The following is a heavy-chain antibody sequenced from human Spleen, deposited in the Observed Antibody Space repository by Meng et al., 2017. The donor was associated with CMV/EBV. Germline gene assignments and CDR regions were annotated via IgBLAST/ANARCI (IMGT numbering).Heavy chain of an antibody. V-gene: IGHV3-49*04. CDR3: TRESGRFLEWVDY. CDR2: IRTKGYGGTT. Sequence: GGSLRLSCTASGFIFGDYAMSWVRQAPGKGLEWVGFIRTKGYGGTTEYAASVKGRFTISRDDSKSIAYLQMNSLKTEDTAVYYCTRESGRFLEWVDYWGQGTLVTVSS. D-gene: IGHD3-3*01. J-gene: IGHJ4*02. CDR1: GFIFGDYA.